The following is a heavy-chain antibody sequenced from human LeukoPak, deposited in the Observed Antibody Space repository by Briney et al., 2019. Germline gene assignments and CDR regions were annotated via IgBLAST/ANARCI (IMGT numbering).Heavy chain of an antibody. J-gene: IGHJ4*02. CDR3: ARGRIAAAGSFDY. D-gene: IGHD6-13*01. V-gene: IGHV4-39*07. Sequence: SETLSLTCTVSGDSITSSRYSWGWLRLPPGRGLEWIGTIYYSGGTYYNASLKSRVTISADTSKNQFSLKLSSVTAADTAVYYCARGRIAAAGSFDYWGQGTLVTVSS. CDR2: IYYSGGT. CDR1: GDSITSSRYS.